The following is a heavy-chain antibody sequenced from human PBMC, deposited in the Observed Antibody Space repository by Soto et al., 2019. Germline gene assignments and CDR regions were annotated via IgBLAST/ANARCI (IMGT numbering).Heavy chain of an antibody. D-gene: IGHD3-16*02. Sequence: GGSLRLSCAVSGFTFSSYAMHWVRQAPGKGLEWVAVISYDGSNKYYADSVKGRFTISRDNSKNTLYLQMNSLRAEDTAVYYCARAIHYDYVWGSYLPINYYYYYYGMDVWGQGTTVTVSS. V-gene: IGHV3-30-3*01. J-gene: IGHJ6*02. CDR1: GFTFSSYA. CDR3: ARAIHYDYVWGSYLPINYYYYYYGMDV. CDR2: ISYDGSNK.